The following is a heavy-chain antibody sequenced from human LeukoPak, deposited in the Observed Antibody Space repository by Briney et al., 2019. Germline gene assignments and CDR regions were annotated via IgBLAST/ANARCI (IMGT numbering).Heavy chain of an antibody. CDR3: ARGYFDSSGYEDAFDI. CDR2: IYYSGST. D-gene: IGHD3-22*01. CDR1: GGSISSGDYY. J-gene: IGHJ3*02. V-gene: IGHV4-30-4*01. Sequence: SETLSLTCTVSGGSISSGDYYWTWIRQPPGKGLEWIGYIYYSGSTYYNPSLKSRVTISVDMSKNQFSLNLSSVTAADTAVYYCARGYFDSSGYEDAFDIWGQGTMVIVSS.